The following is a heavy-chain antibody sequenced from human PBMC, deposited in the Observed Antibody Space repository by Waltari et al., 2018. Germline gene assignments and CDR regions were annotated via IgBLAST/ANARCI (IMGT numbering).Heavy chain of an antibody. V-gene: IGHV1-8*01. CDR1: GYTFTSYD. D-gene: IGHD3-22*01. CDR3: ARGLVPVYYYDSSGWYY. Sequence: QVQLVQSGAEVKKPGASVKVSCKASGYTFTSYDINWVRQATGQGLEWMGWMDPNSGNTGYAQKFQGRVTMTRNTSISTAYMELSSLRSEDTAVYYCARGLVPVYYYDSSGWYYWGQGTLVTVSS. J-gene: IGHJ4*02. CDR2: MDPNSGNT.